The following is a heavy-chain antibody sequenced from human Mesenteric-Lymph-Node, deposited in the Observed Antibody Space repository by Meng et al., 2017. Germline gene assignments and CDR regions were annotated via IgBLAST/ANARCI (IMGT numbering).Heavy chain of an antibody. V-gene: IGHV4-31*03. CDR3: ARRTWIQLWTYWYFDL. J-gene: IGHJ2*01. CDR2: IYYSGST. Sequence: SETLSLTGTVSGGSISSGGYYGSWIRQHPGKGLEWIGYIYYSGSTYYNPSLKSRVTISVDTSKNQFSLKLSSVTAADTAVYYCARRTWIQLWTYWYFDLWGRGTLVTVSS. D-gene: IGHD5-18*01. CDR1: GGSISSGGYY.